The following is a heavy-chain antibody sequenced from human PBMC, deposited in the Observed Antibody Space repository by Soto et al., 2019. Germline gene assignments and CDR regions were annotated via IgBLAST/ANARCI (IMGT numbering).Heavy chain of an antibody. V-gene: IGHV4-59*08. CDR2: FYYTGIT. J-gene: IGHJ4*02. Sequence: PSETLSLTCTVSGCSISNYYWSWIRQPPGNVLVWIGYFYYTGITNYNPSLQTRVTISLDKSKSQFSLKLNSVTAADSVVYFCARLEGLATISYYFDFWGQGALVTVSS. D-gene: IGHD3-9*01. CDR1: GCSISNYY. CDR3: ARLEGLATISYYFDF.